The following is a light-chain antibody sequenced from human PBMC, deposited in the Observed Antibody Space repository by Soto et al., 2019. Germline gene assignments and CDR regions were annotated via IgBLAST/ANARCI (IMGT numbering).Light chain of an antibody. CDR1: QSVSSSF. Sequence: EIVLAQSPGTLSLSPGESATLSCRASQSVSSSFLAWYQQQAGQAPRLLIYGASRRATGIPDRFSGSGSGTDFTLTISRLEPEDFAVYYCQQYVSSPWAFGQGTKVEI. CDR2: GAS. V-gene: IGKV3-20*01. CDR3: QQYVSSPWA. J-gene: IGKJ1*01.